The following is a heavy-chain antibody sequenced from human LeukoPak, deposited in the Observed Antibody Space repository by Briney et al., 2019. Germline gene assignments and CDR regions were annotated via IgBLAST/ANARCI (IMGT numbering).Heavy chain of an antibody. D-gene: IGHD3-10*01. V-gene: IGHV4-4*09. J-gene: IGHJ4*02. Sequence: SETLSLTCTASNGSISSDHWSWVRQPPGKGLEWIGYILTGGTTNYNPSLKSRLTISVDTSKNQFTLKLSSVTAADTAVYYCARLRVSGTYLYYFDYWGQGTLATVSS. CDR2: ILTGGTT. CDR1: NGSISSDH. CDR3: ARLRVSGTYLYYFDY.